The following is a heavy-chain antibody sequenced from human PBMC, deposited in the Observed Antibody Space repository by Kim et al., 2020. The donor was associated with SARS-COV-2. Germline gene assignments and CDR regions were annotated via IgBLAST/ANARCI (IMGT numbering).Heavy chain of an antibody. D-gene: IGHD2-8*02. J-gene: IGHJ2*01. CDR3: SRDHREWCKYIANCDFDF. CDR1: GGSISSYY. V-gene: IGHV4-59*01. CDR2: IYYSGST. Sequence: SGTLSLTCTVSGGSISSYYWSWIRQPPGKGLEWIGYIYYSGSTNYNPSLKSRVTISVDTSKNQFPLKLSSVTAADTAAYYCSRDHREWCKYIANCDFDF.